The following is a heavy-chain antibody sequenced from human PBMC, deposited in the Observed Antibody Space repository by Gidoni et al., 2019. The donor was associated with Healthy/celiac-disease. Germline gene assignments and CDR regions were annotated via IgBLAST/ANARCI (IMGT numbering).Heavy chain of an antibody. D-gene: IGHD2-21*01. J-gene: IGHJ4*02. V-gene: IGHV4-39*01. CDR2: IYYSGRN. CDR3: ARLPGREHMADVEDY. Sequence: QLQLQESGPGLVKPSETLSLTCTVSGGSISSSSYYWGWIRQPPGHGMEWIGSIYYSGRNYYNQSIKRRVTIAVDTTKNQVSLKLSSVTAADTAVYYCARLPGREHMADVEDYWGQGTLVTVSS. CDR1: GGSISSSSYY.